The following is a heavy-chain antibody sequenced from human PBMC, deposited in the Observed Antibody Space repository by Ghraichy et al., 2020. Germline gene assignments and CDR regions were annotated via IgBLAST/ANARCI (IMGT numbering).Heavy chain of an antibody. CDR1: GYTFTSYG. J-gene: IGHJ5*02. D-gene: IGHD6-19*01. CDR3: ARVIEQWLSNWFDP. Sequence: ASVKVSCKASGYTFTSYGISWVRQAPGQGLEWMGWISAYNGNTNYAQKLQGRVTMTTDTSTSTAYMELRSLRSDDTAVYYCARVIEQWLSNWFDPWGQGTLVTVSS. CDR2: ISAYNGNT. V-gene: IGHV1-18*04.